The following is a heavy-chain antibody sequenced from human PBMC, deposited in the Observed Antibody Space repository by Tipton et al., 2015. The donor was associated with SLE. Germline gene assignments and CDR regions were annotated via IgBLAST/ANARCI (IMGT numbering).Heavy chain of an antibody. CDR1: GGSFTGHY. CDR3: ARGPFQRWPPGAY. Sequence: TLSLTCAVYGGSFTGHYWSWIRQPSGKGLEWIGEIADTGSPNYNPSLKSRVTISLDTSKSQFSLILNPLTAADTAVYYCARGPFQRWPPGAYWGQGTLVTVSS. CDR2: IADTGSP. J-gene: IGHJ4*02. D-gene: IGHD6-19*01. V-gene: IGHV4-34*01.